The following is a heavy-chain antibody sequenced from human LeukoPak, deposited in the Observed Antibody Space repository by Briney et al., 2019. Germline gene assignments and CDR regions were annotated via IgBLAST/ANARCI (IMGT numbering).Heavy chain of an antibody. CDR3: ARVLNVGSQLFS. J-gene: IGHJ5*02. CDR1: GFALSDCS. D-gene: IGHD1-1*01. V-gene: IGHV3-48*01. CDR2: ISAGSDNI. Sequence: PGGSLRLSCAASGFALSDCSMNWVRQAPGKGLEWVSYISAGSDNIYYADSVKGRFTISRDNAKNSLFLQMSRLRAEDTAVYYCARVLNVGSQLFSWGQGTLVAVSS.